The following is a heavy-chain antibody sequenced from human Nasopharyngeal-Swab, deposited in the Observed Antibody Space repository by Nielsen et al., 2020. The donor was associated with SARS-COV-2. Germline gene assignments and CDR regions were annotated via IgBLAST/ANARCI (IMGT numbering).Heavy chain of an antibody. V-gene: IGHV1-18*01. Sequence: ASVKVSCKASGYTFTSYGISWVRQAPGQGLEWMGWISAYNGNTNYAQKLQGRVAMTTDTSTSTAYMELRSLRSDDTAVYYCAKGEEGYSSSWYSRVYYYGMDVWGQGTTVTVSS. D-gene: IGHD6-13*01. J-gene: IGHJ6*02. CDR3: AKGEEGYSSSWYSRVYYYGMDV. CDR2: ISAYNGNT. CDR1: GYTFTSYG.